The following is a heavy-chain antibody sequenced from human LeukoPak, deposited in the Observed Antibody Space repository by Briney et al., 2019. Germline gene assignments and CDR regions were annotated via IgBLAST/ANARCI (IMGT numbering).Heavy chain of an antibody. V-gene: IGHV1-2*06. J-gene: IGHJ4*02. CDR2: IDPNSGGT. Sequence: GASVKVSCKASGFSFTGYFMHWVRQAPGQGPEWAGRIDPNSGGTNYALKFQGRVTMTRDTSITTAYMDLSRLRSDDTAVYYCARGPHDTAYYFDQWGQGTLVTVSP. CDR3: ARGPHDTAYYFDQ. D-gene: IGHD5-18*01. CDR1: GFSFTGYF.